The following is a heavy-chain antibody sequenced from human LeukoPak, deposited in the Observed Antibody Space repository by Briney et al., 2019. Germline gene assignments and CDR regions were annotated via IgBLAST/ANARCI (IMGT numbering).Heavy chain of an antibody. J-gene: IGHJ4*02. D-gene: IGHD1-7*01. Sequence: SETLSLTCTVSGGSISSYYWSWIRQPPGRGLEWIGYIYYSGSTNYNPSLKRRVTISVDTSKNQFSLKLSSVTAADTAVYYCASSNWNYPTYWGQGTLVTVSS. V-gene: IGHV4-59*01. CDR3: ASSNWNYPTY. CDR2: IYYSGST. CDR1: GGSISSYY.